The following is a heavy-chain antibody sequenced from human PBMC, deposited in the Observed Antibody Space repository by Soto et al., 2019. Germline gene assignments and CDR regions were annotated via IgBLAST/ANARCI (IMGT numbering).Heavy chain of an antibody. CDR2: INKDGSEK. CDR1: GVTVSIYW. Sequence: PGGSLRLSCAASGVTVSIYWMSWVRQAPGKGLEWVANINKDGSEKYYVDSVKGRFTISRDNARNSLYLQMNSLRAEDSAVYYCARGMQTLDYWGQGILVTVSS. CDR3: ARGMQTLDY. V-gene: IGHV3-7*01. J-gene: IGHJ4*02.